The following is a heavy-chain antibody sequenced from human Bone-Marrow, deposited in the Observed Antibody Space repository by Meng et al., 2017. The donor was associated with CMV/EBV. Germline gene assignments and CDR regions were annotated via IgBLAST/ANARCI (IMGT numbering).Heavy chain of an antibody. J-gene: IGHJ6*02. CDR3: ARTRGTTAMVGGDFYYYNYGMDV. Sequence: ASVKVSCKASGYPFTDHYIHWVRQAPGQGLEWMGWIRPDGGGTDYAQKFQGRVTMTRDTSVSTAYMELSRLTSDDTAVYFCARTRGTTAMVGGDFYYYNYGMDVWGQGTTVTVSS. CDR2: IRPDGGGT. CDR1: GYPFTDHY. D-gene: IGHD5-18*01. V-gene: IGHV1-2*02.